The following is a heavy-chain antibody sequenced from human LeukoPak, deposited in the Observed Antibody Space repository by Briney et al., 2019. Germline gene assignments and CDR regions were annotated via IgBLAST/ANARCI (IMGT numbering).Heavy chain of an antibody. CDR2: ISYDGSNK. CDR3: ARGFSSSWEGDFDY. Sequence: GGSLRLSCAASGFTFSSYAMHWVRQAPGKGLEWVAVISYDGSNKYYADSVKGRFTISRDNSKNTLYLQMNSLRAEDTAVYYCARGFSSSWEGDFDYWGQGTLVTVSS. D-gene: IGHD6-6*01. V-gene: IGHV3-30*01. CDR1: GFTFSSYA. J-gene: IGHJ4*02.